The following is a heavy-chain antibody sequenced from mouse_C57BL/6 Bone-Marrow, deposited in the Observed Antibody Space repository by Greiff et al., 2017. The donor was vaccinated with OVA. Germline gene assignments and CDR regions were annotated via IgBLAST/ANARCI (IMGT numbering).Heavy chain of an antibody. V-gene: IGHV1-19*01. Sequence: EVQLQQSGPVLVKPGASVKMSCKASGYTFTDYYMNWVKQSPGKSLEWIGVINPYNGGTSYNQKFKGKATLTVDKSSSTAYMELNSLTSEDSAVYYCARGPLYAMDYWGQGTSVTVSS. CDR1: GYTFTDYY. CDR2: INPYNGGT. CDR3: ARGPLYAMDY. J-gene: IGHJ4*01.